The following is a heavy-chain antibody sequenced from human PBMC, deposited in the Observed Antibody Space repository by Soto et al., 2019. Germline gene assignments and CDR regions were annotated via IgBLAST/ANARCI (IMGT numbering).Heavy chain of an antibody. CDR1: GFTFSSYA. J-gene: IGHJ4*02. CDR2: ISGSGGST. V-gene: IGHV3-23*01. D-gene: IGHD3-10*01. CDR3: ASNGAVRGVIITTSDY. Sequence: EVQLLESGGGLVQPGGSLRLSCAASGFTFSSYAMSWVRQAPGQGLEWVSAISGSGGSTYYADSVKGRFTISRDNSKNTLYLQMNSLRAEDTAVYYCASNGAVRGVIITTSDYWGQGTLVTVSS.